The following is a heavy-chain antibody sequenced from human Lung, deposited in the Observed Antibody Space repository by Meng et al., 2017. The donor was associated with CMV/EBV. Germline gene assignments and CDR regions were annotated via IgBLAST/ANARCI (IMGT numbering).Heavy chain of an antibody. Sequence: SGFTFSDSDMSWVRQAPGKGLGCVSSISGRGDRTHYADSVKGRFTISRDNSKNTLYLRMDRLRAEDTAIYFCASLVVGFGESQDYWGQGTLVTVSS. CDR2: ISGRGDRT. J-gene: IGHJ4*02. V-gene: IGHV3-23*01. D-gene: IGHD3-10*01. CDR1: GFTFSDSD. CDR3: ASLVVGFGESQDY.